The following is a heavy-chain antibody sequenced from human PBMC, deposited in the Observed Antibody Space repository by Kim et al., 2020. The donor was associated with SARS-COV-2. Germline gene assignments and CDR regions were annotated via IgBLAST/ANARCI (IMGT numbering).Heavy chain of an antibody. CDR2: ISSSGVST. Sequence: GGSLRLSFAASGFTFSSYAMSWVRQAPGKGLEWVSAISSSGVSTYYADSVKGRFTISRDNSKNTLYLQMNSLRAEDTAVYYCAKDNTYYDILTGYSTFDYWGQGTLVPVSS. D-gene: IGHD3-9*01. V-gene: IGHV3-23*01. J-gene: IGHJ4*02. CDR3: AKDNTYYDILTGYSTFDY. CDR1: GFTFSSYA.